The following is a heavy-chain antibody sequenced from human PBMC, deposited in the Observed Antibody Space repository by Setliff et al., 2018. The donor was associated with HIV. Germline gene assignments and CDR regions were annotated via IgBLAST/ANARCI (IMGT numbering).Heavy chain of an antibody. Sequence: SLRLSCAASGFTFSSYDMHWVRQAPGKGLEWVSGISWNSGSIGYADSVKGRFTISRDNAKNALYLQMNTLRAEDTAVYYCAIRGASRSFDYWGQGTLVTVSS. D-gene: IGHD3-10*01. CDR3: AIRGASRSFDY. J-gene: IGHJ4*02. V-gene: IGHV3-9*01. CDR1: GFTFSSYD. CDR2: ISWNSGSI.